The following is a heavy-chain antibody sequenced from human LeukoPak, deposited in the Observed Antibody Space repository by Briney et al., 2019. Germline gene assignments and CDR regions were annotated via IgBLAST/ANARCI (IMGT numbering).Heavy chain of an antibody. CDR2: MNPNSGNT. CDR1: GYTFTSYD. D-gene: IGHD3-10*01. J-gene: IGHJ4*02. Sequence: ASVKVSCKASGYTFTSYDINWVRQAIGQGLEWMGWMNPNSGNTGYAQKFQGRVTMTRNTSISTAYMELSSLRSEDTAVYYCARGSKVWVRGVPGYWGQGTLVTVSS. CDR3: ARGSKVWVRGVPGY. V-gene: IGHV1-8*01.